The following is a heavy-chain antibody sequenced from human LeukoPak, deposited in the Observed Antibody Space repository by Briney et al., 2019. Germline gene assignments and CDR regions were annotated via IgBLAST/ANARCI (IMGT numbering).Heavy chain of an antibody. V-gene: IGHV3-30*02. CDR3: ARDGMATVTGDV. J-gene: IGHJ6*02. D-gene: IGHD4-17*01. CDR1: GFTFSSYG. CDR2: IRYDGSNK. Sequence: PGGSLRLSCAASGFTFSSYGMHWVRQAPGKGLEWVAFIRYDGSNKYYADSVKGRFTISRDNSKNTLYLQMNSLRAEDTAVYYCARDGMATVTGDVWGQGTTVTVSS.